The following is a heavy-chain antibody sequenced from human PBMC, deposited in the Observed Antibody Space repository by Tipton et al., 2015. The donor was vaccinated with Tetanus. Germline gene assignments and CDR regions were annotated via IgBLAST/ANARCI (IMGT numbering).Heavy chain of an antibody. J-gene: IGHJ3*02. CDR2: VSSSGSII. CDR3: AKDLRQLVRVDAFDT. CDR1: GFKFGDFY. Sequence: SLRLSCAASGFKFGDFYMSWIRQAPGKGLEWLAHVSSSGSIIHYADSVKDRFAVSRDNAHNSLHLEIYNLRAEDTAVYFCAKDLRQLVRVDAFDTWGQGTLVTVSS. V-gene: IGHV3-11*01. D-gene: IGHD6-6*01.